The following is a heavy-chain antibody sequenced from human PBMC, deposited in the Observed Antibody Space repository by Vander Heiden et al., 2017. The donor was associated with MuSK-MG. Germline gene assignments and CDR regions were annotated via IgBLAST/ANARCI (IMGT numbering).Heavy chain of an antibody. D-gene: IGHD2-15*01. CDR3: AREWDCSGGSCGPNWFDP. J-gene: IGHJ5*02. V-gene: IGHV1-69*01. CDR2: IIPIFGTA. Sequence: QVQLVQSGAEVKKPGSSVKVSCKASGGTFSSYAISWVRQAPGQGLEWMGGIIPIFGTANYAQKFQGRVTITADESTSTAYMELSSLRSEDTAVYYCAREWDCSGGSCGPNWFDPWGQGTLVTVSS. CDR1: GGTFSSYA.